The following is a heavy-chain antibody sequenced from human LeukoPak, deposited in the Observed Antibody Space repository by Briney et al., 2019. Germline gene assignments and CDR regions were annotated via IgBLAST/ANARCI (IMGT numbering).Heavy chain of an antibody. CDR2: IYYSGST. Sequence: SQTLSLTCTVSGGSISSGGYYWSWIRQHPGKGLECVGYIYYSGSTYYNPSLKSRVTISVDTSKNQFSLKLSSVTAADTAVYYCARDHNGSGTIDYWGQGTLVTVSS. V-gene: IGHV4-31*03. CDR1: GGSISSGGYY. D-gene: IGHD3-10*01. J-gene: IGHJ4*02. CDR3: ARDHNGSGTIDY.